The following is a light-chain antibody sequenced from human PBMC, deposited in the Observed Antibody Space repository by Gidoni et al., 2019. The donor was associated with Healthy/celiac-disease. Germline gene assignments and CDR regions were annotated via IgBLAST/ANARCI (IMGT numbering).Light chain of an antibody. J-gene: IGKJ4*01. V-gene: IGKV1-33*01. Sequence: DIQMTQSPSSLSASVGDRVTITCQASQDISNYLTWYQQKPGQAPKLLIYDASNLETGVPSRFSGSGSGTDFTFTISSLQPEDIATYYCQQYDNRPLTFGGGTKVEIK. CDR3: QQYDNRPLT. CDR1: QDISNY. CDR2: DAS.